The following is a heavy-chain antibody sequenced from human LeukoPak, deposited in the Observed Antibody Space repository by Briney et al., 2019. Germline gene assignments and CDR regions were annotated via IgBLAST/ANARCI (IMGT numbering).Heavy chain of an antibody. J-gene: IGHJ5*02. CDR2: ISYDGNNK. CDR3: ARAIPFGGCLLDP. Sequence: GGPQRLSCAASGFPFSRYAMHWVPHAPGKGLEWVAVISYDGNNKYYADSVKGRFTISRDNSKNTLYLQMNSLRAEDTAVYYCARAIPFGGCLLDPWGQGTLVTVSS. CDR1: GFPFSRYA. V-gene: IGHV3-30-3*01. D-gene: IGHD3-10*01.